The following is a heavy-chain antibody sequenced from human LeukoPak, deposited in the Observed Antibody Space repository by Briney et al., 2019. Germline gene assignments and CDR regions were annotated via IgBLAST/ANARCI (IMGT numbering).Heavy chain of an antibody. V-gene: IGHV3-7*01. Sequence: PGGSLRLSCAASGFTFSSYWMSWVRQAPGKGLEWVANIKQYGSEKYYVDSVKGRFTISRDNAKNSLYLQMNSLRAEDTAVYYCARVRDGYNPPMGYWGQGTLVTVSS. CDR1: GFTFSSYW. D-gene: IGHD5-24*01. CDR3: ARVRDGYNPPMGY. CDR2: IKQYGSEK. J-gene: IGHJ4*02.